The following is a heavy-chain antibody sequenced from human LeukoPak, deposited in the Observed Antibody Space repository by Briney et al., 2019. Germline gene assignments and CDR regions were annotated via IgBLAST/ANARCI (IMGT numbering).Heavy chain of an antibody. CDR2: VFYRGTT. V-gene: IGHV4-39*07. J-gene: IGHJ4*02. CDR3: ARGQSGSYYFDY. D-gene: IGHD1-26*01. CDR1: GGSISSTSYY. Sequence: SETLSLTCTVSGGSISSTSYYWGWIRQPPGKGLEWIGNVFYRGTTYYNPSLKSRVSISVDTSKDQFSLKLSSVTAADTAVYYCARGQSGSYYFDYWGQGTLVTVSS.